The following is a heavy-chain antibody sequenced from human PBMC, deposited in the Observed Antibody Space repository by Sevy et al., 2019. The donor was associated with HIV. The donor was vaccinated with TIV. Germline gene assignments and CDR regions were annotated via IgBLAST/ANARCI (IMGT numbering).Heavy chain of an antibody. CDR3: ARSGGYSDYGMDV. Sequence: GGSLRLSCGASGCTFSSYDMHWVRQAAGKGLEWVSGIGSGGDAYYPGSVKGRFTISRENAKNSLYLQMNSLRAGDTAVYYCARSGGYSDYGMDVWCQGTTVTVSS. V-gene: IGHV3-13*01. CDR2: IGSGGDA. CDR1: GCTFSSYD. J-gene: IGHJ6*02. D-gene: IGHD5-12*01.